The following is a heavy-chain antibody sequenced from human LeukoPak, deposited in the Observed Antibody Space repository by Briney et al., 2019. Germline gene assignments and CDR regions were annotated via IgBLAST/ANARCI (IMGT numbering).Heavy chain of an antibody. CDR1: GYTFTSDY. V-gene: IGHV1-46*01. D-gene: IGHD1-26*01. CDR3: ARTTDLRWELLDPPLYNWFDP. CDR2: INPNGGST. Sequence: ASVKVSCKASGYTFTSDYMHWVRQAPGQGLEWMGMINPNGGSTTYAQKFQGRVTVTTDTSTSTVYMELSSLTSEDTAVYHCARTTDLRWELLDPPLYNWFDPWGQGTLVTVSS. J-gene: IGHJ5*02.